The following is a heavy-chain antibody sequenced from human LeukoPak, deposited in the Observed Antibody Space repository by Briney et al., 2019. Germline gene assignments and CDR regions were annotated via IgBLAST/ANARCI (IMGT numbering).Heavy chain of an antibody. CDR3: ARDRFSDWNGTYRPDRGEDAFDI. Sequence: SETLSLTCTVSGYSISSGYYWGWIRQPPGKGLEWIGSIYHSGSTYYNPSLKSRVTISVDTSKNQFSLKLSSVTAADTAVYYCARDRFSDWNGTYRPDRGEDAFDIWGQGTMVTVSS. J-gene: IGHJ3*02. CDR1: GYSISSGYY. D-gene: IGHD1-1*01. V-gene: IGHV4-38-2*02. CDR2: IYHSGST.